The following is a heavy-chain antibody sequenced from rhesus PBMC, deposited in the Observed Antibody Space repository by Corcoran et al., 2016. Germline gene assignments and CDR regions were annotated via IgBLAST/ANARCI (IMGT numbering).Heavy chain of an antibody. J-gene: IGHJ4*01. Sequence: QVQLQESGPGLVKPSETLSLTCAVSGGSVSSSNWWSWIRQPPGKGLEWIGYISGSSGSTYYNPSLKSRVTISTDPSKNQFSLKLSSVTAADTAVYYCARDSSSWSFYWGQGVLVTVSS. V-gene: IGHV4-65*01. CDR1: GGSVSSSNW. CDR3: ARDSSSWSFY. CDR2: ISGSSGST. D-gene: IGHD6-13*01.